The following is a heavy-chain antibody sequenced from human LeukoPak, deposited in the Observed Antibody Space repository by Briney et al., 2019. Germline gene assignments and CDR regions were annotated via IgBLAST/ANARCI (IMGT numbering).Heavy chain of an antibody. CDR2: ISGSGNDI. CDR3: AKVGKTENYYGSGRFSYYYYMDV. J-gene: IGHJ6*03. CDR1: GFTFSNFY. V-gene: IGHV3-11*04. D-gene: IGHD3-10*01. Sequence: GESLRLSCVVSGFTFSNFYMTWLRQTPGKGLESLAYISGSGNDIYYADSVKGRFTISRDNSKNTLYLQMNSLRAEDTAVYYCAKVGKTENYYGSGRFSYYYYMDVWGKGTTVTISS.